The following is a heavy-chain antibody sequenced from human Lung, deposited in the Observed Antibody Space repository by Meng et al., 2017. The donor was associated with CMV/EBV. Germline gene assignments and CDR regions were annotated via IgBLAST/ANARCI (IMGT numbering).Heavy chain of an antibody. J-gene: IGHJ6*02. Sequence: ESLKISCAASGFSFSSYAMNWVRQAPGRGLEWVSLIYSGGSDTYYVDSVKGRFTISRDDSKNTLYLQMHSLAADDTVIYYCAKVYTSTNWGYYYGMDVWGQGXTVTVSS. D-gene: IGHD2-2*01. CDR3: AKVYTSTNWGYYYGMDV. CDR1: GFSFSSYA. V-gene: IGHV3-23*03. CDR2: IYSGGSDT.